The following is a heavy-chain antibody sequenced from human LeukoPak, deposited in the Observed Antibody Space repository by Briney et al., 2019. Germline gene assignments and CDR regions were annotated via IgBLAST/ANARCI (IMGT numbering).Heavy chain of an antibody. CDR3: ARDSSMAYCGGDCYPYYFDY. D-gene: IGHD2-21*02. Sequence: PSETLSLTCTVSGGSISSSSYYWGWIRQPPGKGLEWIGSIYYSGSTYYNPSLKSRVTISVDTSKNQFSLKLSSVTAADTAVYYCARDSSMAYCGGDCYPYYFDYWGQGTLVTVSS. J-gene: IGHJ4*02. CDR1: GGSISSSSYY. V-gene: IGHV4-39*07. CDR2: IYYSGST.